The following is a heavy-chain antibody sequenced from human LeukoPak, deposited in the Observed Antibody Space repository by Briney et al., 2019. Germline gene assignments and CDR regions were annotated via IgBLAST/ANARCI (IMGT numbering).Heavy chain of an antibody. CDR3: ARGPPNWGYDS. CDR1: GYTFTSYD. Sequence: ASVKVSCKASGYTFTSYDFNWVRQATGQRPEWMGWMSPNSGDTGYAQKFQDRVAMTRNTSISTAYMELSSLRSDVTAVYYCARGPPNWGYDSWGPGTLVTVSS. CDR2: MSPNSGDT. J-gene: IGHJ4*02. V-gene: IGHV1-8*01. D-gene: IGHD7-27*01.